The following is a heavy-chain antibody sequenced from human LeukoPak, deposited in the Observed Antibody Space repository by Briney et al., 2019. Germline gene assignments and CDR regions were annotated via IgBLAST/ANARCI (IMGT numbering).Heavy chain of an antibody. J-gene: IGHJ5*02. V-gene: IGHV4-4*07. CDR2: IYTSGIT. CDR1: GASISSYY. CDR3: ARDLSDCSSTSCYDWFDP. Sequence: SETLSLTCTVSGASISSYYWSWIRQPAGKGLEWIGRIYTSGITNYNPSLKGRVTMSVDTSKNQFSLKLSSVTAADTAVYYCARDLSDCSSTSCYDWFDPWGQGTLVTVSS. D-gene: IGHD2-2*01.